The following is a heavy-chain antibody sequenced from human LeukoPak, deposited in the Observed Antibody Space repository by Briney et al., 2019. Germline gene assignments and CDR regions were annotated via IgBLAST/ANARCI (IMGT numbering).Heavy chain of an antibody. CDR2: ISSSGTNI. D-gene: IGHD5-12*01. J-gene: IGHJ4*02. Sequence: PGXXLRLSCVASGFTFSSYEMNWVRQAPGKGLEWVSYISSSGTNIYYADYVKGRFTISRDNPKLSLYLQMNSLRAEDTAVYYCAREGRSGFDSGNSWGQGTLVTVSS. CDR3: AREGRSGFDSGNS. CDR1: GFTFSSYE. V-gene: IGHV3-48*03.